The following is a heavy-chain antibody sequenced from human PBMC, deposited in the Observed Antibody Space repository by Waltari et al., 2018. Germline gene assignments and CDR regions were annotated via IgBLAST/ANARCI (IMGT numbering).Heavy chain of an antibody. D-gene: IGHD3-10*01. J-gene: IGHJ5*02. CDR2: IWYDGSNK. CDR3: AKETRGFDP. Sequence: QVQLVESGGGVVQPGRSLRLSCAASGFTFSRYGMHWVRQAPGKGLEWVAVIWYDGSNKYYADSVKGRFTISRDNSKNTLYLQMNSLRAEDTAMYYCAKETRGFDPWGQGTLVTVSS. CDR1: GFTFSRYG. V-gene: IGHV3-30*18.